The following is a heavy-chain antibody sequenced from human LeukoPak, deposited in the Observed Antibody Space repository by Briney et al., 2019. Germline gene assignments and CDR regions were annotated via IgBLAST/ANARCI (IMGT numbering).Heavy chain of an antibody. Sequence: SETLSLTCTVSGGSISSYYWSWIRQPPGKGLEWIGYIYYSGSTNYNPSLKSRVTISVDTSKNQFSLKLSSVTAADTAVHYCARGSPDCTNGVCYHYYYYYYMDVWGKGTTVTVSS. CDR2: IYYSGST. J-gene: IGHJ6*03. D-gene: IGHD2-8*01. CDR3: ARGSPDCTNGVCYHYYYYYYMDV. V-gene: IGHV4-59*01. CDR1: GGSISSYY.